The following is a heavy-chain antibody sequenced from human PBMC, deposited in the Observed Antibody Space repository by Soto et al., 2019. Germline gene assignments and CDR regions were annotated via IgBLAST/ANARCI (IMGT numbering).Heavy chain of an antibody. J-gene: IGHJ6*02. CDR1: GVSISSSNW. V-gene: IGHV4-4*02. D-gene: IGHD6-13*01. CDR2: IYHSGST. Sequence: SSETLSLTCAVSGVSISSSNWWSWVRQPPGKGLEWIGEIYHSGSTNYNPSLKSRVTISVDKSKNQFSLKLSSVTAADTAVYYCARDEAAYYYYGMDVWGQGTTVTVSS. CDR3: ARDEAAYYYYGMDV.